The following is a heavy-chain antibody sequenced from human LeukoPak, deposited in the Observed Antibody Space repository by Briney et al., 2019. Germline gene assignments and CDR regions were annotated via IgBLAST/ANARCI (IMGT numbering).Heavy chain of an antibody. V-gene: IGHV1-69*05. CDR2: IIPIFGTA. CDR1: GGTFSSCA. D-gene: IGHD5-18*01. J-gene: IGHJ6*03. Sequence: SVKVSFKASGGTFSSCAISWVRQAPGQGLEWMGGIIPIFGTANYAQKFQGRVTITTDESTSTAYMELSSLRSEDTAVYYCARDLAPGRYSYGLGIMDVWGKGTTVTVSS. CDR3: ARDLAPGRYSYGLGIMDV.